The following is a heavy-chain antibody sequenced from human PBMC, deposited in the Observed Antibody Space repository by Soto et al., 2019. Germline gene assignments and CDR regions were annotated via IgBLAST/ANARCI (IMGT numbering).Heavy chain of an antibody. CDR3: ARLGGYYQALDS. D-gene: IGHD3-22*01. J-gene: IGHJ4*02. V-gene: IGHV4-59*08. CDR2: IYYAGTT. Sequence: SETLYLTCIVSDGSISPYYWSWIRQPPGQGLEWIGYIYYAGTTTYTPSLKSRVSISVDTSKNEVSLKLTSVTAADTAVYYCARLGGYYQALDSWGQGTVVTVSS. CDR1: DGSISPYY.